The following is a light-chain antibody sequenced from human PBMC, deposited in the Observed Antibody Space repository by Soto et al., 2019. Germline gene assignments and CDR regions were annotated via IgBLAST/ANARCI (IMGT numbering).Light chain of an antibody. CDR2: TNS. V-gene: IGLV1-44*01. CDR1: ASNIGSNF. Sequence: QSVLTQPPSASGPPGQRVTISCSGRASNIGSNFVSWYQVVPGTAPKLLIYTNSHRPSGVPDRFSGSRSGTSASLDISGLQSDDEADYFCATWDDNAKGPVFGGGTKLTVL. J-gene: IGLJ2*01. CDR3: ATWDDNAKGPV.